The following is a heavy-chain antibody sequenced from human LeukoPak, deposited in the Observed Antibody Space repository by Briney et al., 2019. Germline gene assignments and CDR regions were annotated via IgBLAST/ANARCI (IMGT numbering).Heavy chain of an antibody. Sequence: GGSLRLSCAASGFIFSSQSMSWVRQAPGKGLEWISSIVGTDGSTYYADSMKGHFIISRDSSKKTLYLQMSSLRAEDTAIYYCARDIASSVFVGPYFDYWGQGTLVTVSS. D-gene: IGHD5/OR15-5a*01. CDR1: GFIFSSQS. J-gene: IGHJ4*02. CDR2: IVGTDGST. V-gene: IGHV3-23*01. CDR3: ARDIASSVFVGPYFDY.